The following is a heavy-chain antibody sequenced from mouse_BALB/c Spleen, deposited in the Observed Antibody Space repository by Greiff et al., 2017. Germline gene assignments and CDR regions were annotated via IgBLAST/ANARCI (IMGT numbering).Heavy chain of an antibody. CDR3: ARGGGRDYAMDY. CDR1: GYTFTSYV. CDR2: INPYNDGT. Sequence: EVKLMESGPELVKPGASVKMSCKASGYTFTSYVMHWVKQKPGQGLEWIGYINPYNDGTKYNEKFKGKATLTSDKSSSTAYLELSSLTSEDSAVYYCARGGGRDYAMDYWGQGTSVTVSS. J-gene: IGHJ4*01. V-gene: IGHV1-14*01. D-gene: IGHD1-1*01.